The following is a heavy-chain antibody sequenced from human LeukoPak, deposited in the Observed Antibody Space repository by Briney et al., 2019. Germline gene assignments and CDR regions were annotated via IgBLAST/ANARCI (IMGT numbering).Heavy chain of an antibody. V-gene: IGHV3-23*01. J-gene: IGHJ4*02. CDR3: AKALRWGEGDSSIYRPLDF. Sequence: GGSLRLSCAASGFTFSSYAMSWVRQALGQGLECVSAIIYSGGSTYYADTGKGLFTISRDNSKNTLYLQMNSLRAEDTAVYYCAKALRWGEGDSSIYRPLDFWGQGTLVTVSS. CDR2: IIYSGGST. CDR1: GFTFSSYA. D-gene: IGHD3-16*01.